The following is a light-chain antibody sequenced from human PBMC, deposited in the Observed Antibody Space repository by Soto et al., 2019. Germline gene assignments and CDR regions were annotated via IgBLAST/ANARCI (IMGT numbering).Light chain of an antibody. J-gene: IGKJ1*01. CDR2: KAS. CDR3: QHYNSFPWT. Sequence: IQMTQSPSTLSGSVGDRVTITCRASQTISSWLAWYQQKPGKAPKLLIYKASSLESGVPSRFSGSGSGTDFTLTINRLQPDDFATYHCQHYNSFPWTFGQGTKVNIK. CDR1: QTISSW. V-gene: IGKV1-5*03.